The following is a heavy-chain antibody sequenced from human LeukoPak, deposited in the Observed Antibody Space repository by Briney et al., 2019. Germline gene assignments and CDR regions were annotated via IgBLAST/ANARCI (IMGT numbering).Heavy chain of an antibody. D-gene: IGHD3-22*01. CDR1: GFTFSGYY. V-gene: IGHV3-11*04. J-gene: IGHJ5*02. Sequence: GGSLRLSCAASGFTFSGYYMSWIRQAPGKGLEWVSYISSSGSTIYYADSVKGRFTISGDNAKNSLYLQMNSLRAEDTAVYYCAREGYYYDSSGYPNWFDPWGQGTLVTVSS. CDR2: ISSSGSTI. CDR3: AREGYYYDSSGYPNWFDP.